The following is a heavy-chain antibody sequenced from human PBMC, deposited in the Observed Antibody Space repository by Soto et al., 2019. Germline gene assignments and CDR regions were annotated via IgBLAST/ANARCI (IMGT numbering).Heavy chain of an antibody. CDR1: GFTFSSYW. CDR2: IKQDGSEK. V-gene: IGHV3-7*03. J-gene: IGHJ4*02. Sequence: GGALRLSCAASGFTFSSYWMSWVRQAPGKGLEWVANIKQDGSEKYYVDSVKGRFTISRDNAKNSLYLQMNSLRAEDTAVYYCARSMVAAYTSSSHWCQRNLVTVSP. D-gene: IGHD6-13*01. CDR3: ARSMVAAYTSSSH.